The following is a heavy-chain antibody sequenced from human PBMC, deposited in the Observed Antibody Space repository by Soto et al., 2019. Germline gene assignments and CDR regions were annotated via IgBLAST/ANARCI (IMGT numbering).Heavy chain of an antibody. CDR1: GGSISGDH. J-gene: IGHJ3*02. Sequence: SETLSLTCTVSGGSISGDHWNWIRQPPGKGLEWIAYVSSSGSTKYNPSLKSRVTISIDTTKNQFSLRLSSVTAADTAVYYCASGFYDSRGYSEAFDIWGQGTTVTVSS. CDR3: ASGFYDSRGYSEAFDI. D-gene: IGHD3-22*01. V-gene: IGHV4-59*01. CDR2: VSSSGST.